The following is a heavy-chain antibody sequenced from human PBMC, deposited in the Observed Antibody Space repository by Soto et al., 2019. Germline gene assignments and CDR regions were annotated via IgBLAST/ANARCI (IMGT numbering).Heavy chain of an antibody. CDR1: GFTFSTYA. V-gene: IGHV3-23*01. CDR3: TRSLGIMIFGILMASFDY. CDR2: ISSSGGST. D-gene: IGHD3-3*01. J-gene: IGHJ4*02. Sequence: EVQLLESGGGLLQPGGSLRLSCAASGFTFSTYAMTWVRQAPGKGLEWVSGISSSGGSTFYANSVKGRFTISRDNSKNTLYVQMNSLRAEDTAVYYCTRSLGIMIFGILMASFDYRGQGTLVTVSS.